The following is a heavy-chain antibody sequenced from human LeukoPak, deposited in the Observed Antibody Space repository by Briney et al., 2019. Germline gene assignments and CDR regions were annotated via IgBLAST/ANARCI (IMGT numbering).Heavy chain of an antibody. CDR1: GFTFSSYS. CDR3: AKVSHMITFGGVIVIQPYHFDY. D-gene: IGHD3-16*02. Sequence: GGSLRLSCAASGFTFSSYSMNWVRQAPGKGLEWVSSISSSSSYIYYADSVKGRFTISRDNAKNTLYLQMNSLRAEDTAVYYCAKVSHMITFGGVIVIQPYHFDYWGQGTLVTVSS. V-gene: IGHV3-21*04. J-gene: IGHJ4*02. CDR2: ISSSSSYI.